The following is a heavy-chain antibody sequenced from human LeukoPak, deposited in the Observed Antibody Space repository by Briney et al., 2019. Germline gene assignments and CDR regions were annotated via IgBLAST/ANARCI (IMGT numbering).Heavy chain of an antibody. D-gene: IGHD3-10*01. CDR1: GFTFSSYA. CDR2: ISGSGGST. CDR3: ANALITMVRGVLDY. V-gene: IGHV3-23*01. Sequence: GGSLRLSCAASGFTFSSYAMSWVRQVPGKGLEWVSAISGSGGSTYYADSVKGRFTISRDNSKNTLYLQMNSLRAEDTAVYYCANALITMVRGVLDYWGQGTLVTVSS. J-gene: IGHJ4*02.